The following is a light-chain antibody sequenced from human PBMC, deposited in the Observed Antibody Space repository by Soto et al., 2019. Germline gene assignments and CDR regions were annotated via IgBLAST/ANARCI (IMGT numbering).Light chain of an antibody. Sequence: EIVMTQSPATLSVSPGERATLSCRASQSVSSNLAWYQQKPGQAPRLPIYGASTRATRIPARFSGSWSGTECSLTISSPQSEDFAVYYCQQYSNWATFGQETRLEIK. CDR3: QQYSNWAT. CDR2: GAS. CDR1: QSVSSN. V-gene: IGKV3-15*01. J-gene: IGKJ5*01.